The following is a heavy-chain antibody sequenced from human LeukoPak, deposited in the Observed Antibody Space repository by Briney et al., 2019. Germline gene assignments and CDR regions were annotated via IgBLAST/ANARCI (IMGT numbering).Heavy chain of an antibody. CDR2: IYYSGST. CDR1: GGSISSYY. J-gene: IGHJ3*02. CDR3: ARYSSSWYGNAFDI. Sequence: PSETLSLTCTVSGGSISSYYWSWIRQPPGKGLEWIGYIYYSGSTKYNPSLKSRVTISVDTSKNQFSLKLSSVTAADTAVYYCARYSSSWYGNAFDIWGQGTMVTVSS. V-gene: IGHV4-59*08. D-gene: IGHD6-13*01.